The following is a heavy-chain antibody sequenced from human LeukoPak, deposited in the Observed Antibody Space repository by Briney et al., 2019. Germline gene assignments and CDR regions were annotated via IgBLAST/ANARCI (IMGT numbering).Heavy chain of an antibody. V-gene: IGHV4-59*01. Sequence: SEPVSLTCTVSGGSISSYYWRGLRQPPGKGLEGIGYIYYSGSPNYNPSLKSRVTISVDTSKNQFSLKLSSVTAADTAVYSCATGFGEIDYWGKGTLVTVSS. D-gene: IGHD3-10*01. CDR3: ATGFGEIDY. J-gene: IGHJ4*02. CDR2: IYYSGSP. CDR1: GGSISSYY.